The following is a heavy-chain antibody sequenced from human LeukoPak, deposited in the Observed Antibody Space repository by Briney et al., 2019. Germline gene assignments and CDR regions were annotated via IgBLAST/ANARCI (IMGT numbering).Heavy chain of an antibody. D-gene: IGHD6-13*01. V-gene: IGHV3-48*03. CDR3: ARYQRSSWSMDV. CDR2: ISSSGSTI. Sequence: PGGSLRLSCAASGFTFSSYEMNWVRQAPGKGLEWVSYISSSGSTIYYADSVKGRFTISRDNAKNSLYLQMNSLRAEDTAVYYCARYQRSSWSMDVWGKGTTVTISS. CDR1: GFTFSSYE. J-gene: IGHJ6*04.